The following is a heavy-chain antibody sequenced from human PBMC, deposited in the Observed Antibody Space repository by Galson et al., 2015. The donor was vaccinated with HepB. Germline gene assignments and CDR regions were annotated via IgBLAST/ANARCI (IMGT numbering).Heavy chain of an antibody. CDR1: GFTFSSYA. D-gene: IGHD6-19*01. J-gene: IGHJ5*02. CDR3: AKDLIIAVAGSPAT. Sequence: SLRLSCAASGFTFSSYAMSWVRQAPGKGLEWVANIKQDGSEKYYVDSVKGRFTISRDNSKNTLYLQMNSLRAEDTAVYYCAKDLIIAVAGSPATWGQGTLVTVSS. CDR2: IKQDGSEK. V-gene: IGHV3-7*01.